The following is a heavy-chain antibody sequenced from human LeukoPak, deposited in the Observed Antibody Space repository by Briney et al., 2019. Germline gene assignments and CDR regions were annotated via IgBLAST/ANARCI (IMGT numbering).Heavy chain of an antibody. CDR1: GYTFTSYG. Sequence: GASVKVSCKASGYTFTSYGISWVRQAPGQGLEWMGWISAYNGNTNYAQKLQGRVTMTTDTSTSTAYMELRSLRSDDTAVYYCARDPFYYDSSGYYYPPYYWGQGTLVTVSS. J-gene: IGHJ4*02. CDR2: ISAYNGNT. D-gene: IGHD3-22*01. V-gene: IGHV1-18*01. CDR3: ARDPFYYDSSGYYYPPYY.